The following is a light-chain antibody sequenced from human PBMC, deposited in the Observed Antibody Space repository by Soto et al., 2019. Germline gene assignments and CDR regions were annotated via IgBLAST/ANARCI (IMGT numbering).Light chain of an antibody. CDR1: QTVLYSSNNKNY. Sequence: DIVLTQSPDSLAVSLGERATINCKSSQTVLYSSNNKNYLAWYQQKPGQPPKLLIYWASTRQSGVPDRFSGSGSGKDFTLTVSSLQAEDGAGYYCQQYYSTPLTFGGGTKVELK. J-gene: IGKJ4*01. CDR3: QQYYSTPLT. V-gene: IGKV4-1*01. CDR2: WAS.